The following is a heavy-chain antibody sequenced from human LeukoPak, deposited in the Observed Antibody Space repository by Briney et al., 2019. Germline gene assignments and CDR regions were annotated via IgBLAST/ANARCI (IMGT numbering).Heavy chain of an antibody. CDR1: GFTFSNYE. V-gene: IGHV3-48*03. J-gene: IGHJ4*02. D-gene: IGHD1/OR15-1a*01. CDR3: AKVTSF. Sequence: TGGSLRLSCAGSGFTFSNYEMNWVRQAPGKGLEWVAYISYSGGTVWYADSVKGRFTISRDNSKNTLYLQMNTLRAEDTAVYYCAKVTSFWGQGALVTVSS. CDR2: ISYSGGTV.